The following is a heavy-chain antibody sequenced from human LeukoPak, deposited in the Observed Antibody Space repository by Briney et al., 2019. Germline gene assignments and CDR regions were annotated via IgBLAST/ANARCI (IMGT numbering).Heavy chain of an antibody. CDR3: ARVPYYYDSSGLTKRPYYFDY. V-gene: IGHV5-51*01. CDR1: GYSFTSYW. D-gene: IGHD3-22*01. CDR2: IYPGDSDT. Sequence: GESLKISCKGSGYSFTSYWIGWVRQMPGKGLEWMGIIYPGDSDTRYSPSFQGQVTISADKSISTAYLQWSSLKASDTAMYYCARVPYYYDSSGLTKRPYYFDYWGQGTLVTVSS. J-gene: IGHJ4*02.